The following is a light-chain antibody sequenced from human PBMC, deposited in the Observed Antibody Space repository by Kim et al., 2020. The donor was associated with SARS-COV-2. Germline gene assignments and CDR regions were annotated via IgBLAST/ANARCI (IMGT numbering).Light chain of an antibody. J-gene: IGKJ2*01. CDR2: RAA. CDR1: QSISTW. V-gene: IGKV1-5*03. CDR3: HQYNSYSPYT. Sequence: SVGDSVPLPFRAIQSISTWLPWYQHTPEKAPKLRLYRAASVGSGVPTRFSGSGSGTEFTLTISGLRPDDFATYYCHQYNSYSPYTFGQGTKLEI.